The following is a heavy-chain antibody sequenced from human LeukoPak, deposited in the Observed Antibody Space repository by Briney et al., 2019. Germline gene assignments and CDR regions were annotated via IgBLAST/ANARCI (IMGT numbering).Heavy chain of an antibody. J-gene: IGHJ4*02. D-gene: IGHD3-10*01. CDR1: GFTFSSYE. CDR3: ARGKHVRSAYYGSGSYYDY. V-gene: IGHV3-48*03. Sequence: GGSLRLSCAASGFTFSSYEMNWVRQAPGKGLEWVSYISSSGSTIYYADSVKGRFTISRDNAKNSLYLQMNSLRAEDTAVYYCARGKHVRSAYYGSGSYYDYWGQGTLVTVSS. CDR2: ISSSGSTI.